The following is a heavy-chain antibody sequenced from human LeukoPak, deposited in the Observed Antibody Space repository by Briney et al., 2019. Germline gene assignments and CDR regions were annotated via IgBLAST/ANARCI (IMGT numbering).Heavy chain of an antibody. D-gene: IGHD6-19*01. Sequence: PGGSLRLSCAASGFTFSSYWMHWVRQAPGKRLVWVSRINSDGSSTSYADSVKGRFTISRDNAKNTLYLQMNSLRAEDTAVYYCAREQWLDFDYWGQGTLVTVSS. CDR1: GFTFSSYW. CDR3: AREQWLDFDY. V-gene: IGHV3-74*01. CDR2: INSDGSST. J-gene: IGHJ4*02.